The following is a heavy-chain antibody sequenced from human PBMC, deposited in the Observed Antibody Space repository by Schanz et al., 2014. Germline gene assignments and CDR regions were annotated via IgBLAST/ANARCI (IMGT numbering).Heavy chain of an antibody. D-gene: IGHD3-10*01. V-gene: IGHV3-7*01. CDR1: GFIFSNYG. CDR2: IKQDGSEK. J-gene: IGHJ4*02. CDR3: ARDNYYGSGSCAY. Sequence: VQLVESGGGVVQPGGSLRLSCAASGFIFSNYGMHWVRQAPGKGLEWVANIKQDGSEKYYVDAVKGRFTISRDNAKNSMYLHMKSLRGEDTAVYYCARDNYYGSGSCAYWGQGTLVTVSS.